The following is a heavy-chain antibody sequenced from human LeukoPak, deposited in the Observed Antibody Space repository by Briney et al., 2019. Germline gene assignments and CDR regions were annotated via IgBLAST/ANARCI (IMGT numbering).Heavy chain of an antibody. CDR2: INHSGST. V-gene: IGHV4-39*07. CDR3: ARLHKTYDFWSGYYHDAFDI. Sequence: PSETLSLTCTVSGGSFSSGSYYWSWIRQPPGKGLEWIGKINHSGSTNYNPSLKSRVTISVDTSKNQFSLKLSSVTAADTAVYYCARLHKTYDFWSGYYHDAFDIWGQGTMVTVSS. D-gene: IGHD3-3*01. J-gene: IGHJ3*02. CDR1: GGSFSSGSYY.